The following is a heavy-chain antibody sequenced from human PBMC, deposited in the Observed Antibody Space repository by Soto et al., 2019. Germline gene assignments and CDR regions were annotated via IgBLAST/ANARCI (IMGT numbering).Heavy chain of an antibody. CDR1: GFTFSSYE. Sequence: EVQLVESGGGLVQPGGSPRLSCAASGFTFSSYEMNWVRQAPGKGLEWVSYISSSGSTIYYADSVKGRFTISRDNAKNSLYLQMNSLRAEDTAVYYCARTYNWNYQSYYYYGMDVWGQGTTVTVSS. CDR2: ISSSGSTI. D-gene: IGHD1-7*01. J-gene: IGHJ6*02. CDR3: ARTYNWNYQSYYYYGMDV. V-gene: IGHV3-48*03.